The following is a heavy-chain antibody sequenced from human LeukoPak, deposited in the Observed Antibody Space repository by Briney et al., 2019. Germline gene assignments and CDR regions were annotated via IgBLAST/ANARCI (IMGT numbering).Heavy chain of an antibody. CDR3: AKGYDFWSGYNDY. D-gene: IGHD3-3*01. J-gene: IGHJ4*02. CDR1: GLTFSSYA. Sequence: PGGSLRLSCAASGLTFSSYAMSWVRQAPGKGLEWVSVISGSGGRTYHADSVKGRFTISRDNSKNTLYLQMSSLRVEDTAEYYCAKGYDFWSGYNDYWGQGTLVTVSS. V-gene: IGHV3-23*01. CDR2: ISGSGGRT.